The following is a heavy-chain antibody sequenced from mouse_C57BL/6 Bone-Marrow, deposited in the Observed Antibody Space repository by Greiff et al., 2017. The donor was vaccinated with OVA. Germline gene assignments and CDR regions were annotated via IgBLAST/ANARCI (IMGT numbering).Heavy chain of an antibody. D-gene: IGHD2-5*01. V-gene: IGHV1-64*01. CDR3: ARTPAYYSNYDAMDY. CDR2: IHPNSGST. Sequence: QVQLQQPGAELVKPGASVKLSCKASDYTFTSYWMHWVKQRPGQGLEWIGMIHPNSGSTNYNEKFKSKATLTVDKSSSTAYMQLSSLTSEDSAVYYCARTPAYYSNYDAMDYWGQGTSVTVSS. J-gene: IGHJ4*01. CDR1: DYTFTSYW.